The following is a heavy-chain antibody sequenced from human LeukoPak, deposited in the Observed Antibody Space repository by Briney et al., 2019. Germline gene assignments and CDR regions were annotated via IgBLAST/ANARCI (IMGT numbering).Heavy chain of an antibody. Sequence: SETLSLTCSVSGASISGSSYYWGWIRQSPVKGLEWIGTVSYSGTTYYSPSLKSRVTISVDTSKNQFSLKLGAVSAADTGVYYCAVSSGWYSGFDYWGQGTVVTVSS. CDR3: AVSSGWYSGFDY. V-gene: IGHV4-39*01. CDR2: VSYSGTT. CDR1: GASISGSSYY. D-gene: IGHD6-19*01. J-gene: IGHJ4*02.